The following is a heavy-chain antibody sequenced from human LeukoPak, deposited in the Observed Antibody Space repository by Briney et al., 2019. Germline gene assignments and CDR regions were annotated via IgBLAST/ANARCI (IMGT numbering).Heavy chain of an antibody. CDR2: INPNGGGT. D-gene: IGHD1-1*01. Sequence: ASEKVSCKASGYTFTGYYIHWVRQAPGQGLEWMGWINPNGGGTNYAQKFQGRVTMTRDTSISTAYMELSRLRSDDTAVYYCARVLERHFDYWGQGTLVTVSS. CDR1: GYTFTGYY. J-gene: IGHJ4*02. CDR3: ARVLERHFDY. V-gene: IGHV1-2*02.